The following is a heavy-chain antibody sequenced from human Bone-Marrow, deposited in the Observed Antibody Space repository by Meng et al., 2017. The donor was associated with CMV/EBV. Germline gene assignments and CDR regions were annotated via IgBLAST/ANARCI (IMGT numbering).Heavy chain of an antibody. V-gene: IGHV3-21*01. CDR1: GFTFSSYS. D-gene: IGHD3-16*02. CDR3: ARYGVIGYYYYGMDV. CDR2: ISSSSSYI. Sequence: LSLTCAASGFTFSSYSMNWVRQAPGKGLEWVSSISSSSSYIYYADSVKGRFTISRDNAKNSLYLQMNSLRAEDTAVYYCARYGVIGYYYYGMDVWGQGTTVTVSS. J-gene: IGHJ6*02.